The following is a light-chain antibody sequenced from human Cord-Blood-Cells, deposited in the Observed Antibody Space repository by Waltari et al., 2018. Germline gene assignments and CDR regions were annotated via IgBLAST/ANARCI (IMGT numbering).Light chain of an antibody. J-gene: IGLJ3*02. Sequence: SYELTQPPSVSVSLGQMARITCSGEALQTIYAYWNQQKPGQFPVLVIYKDSERPSGIPERFSGSSSGKIVTLTISGVHAEDEADYYCLSADSSGTWVFGGGTKLTVL. CDR1: ALQTIY. V-gene: IGLV3-16*01. CDR3: LSADSSGTWV. CDR2: KDS.